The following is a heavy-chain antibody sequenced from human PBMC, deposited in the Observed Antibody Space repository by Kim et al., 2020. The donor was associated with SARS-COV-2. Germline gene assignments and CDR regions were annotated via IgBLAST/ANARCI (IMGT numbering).Heavy chain of an antibody. V-gene: IGHV3-21*01. J-gene: IGHJ4*02. CDR3: ARDMGTAPRAYSSVSPEDY. D-gene: IGHD6-19*01. Sequence: GGSLRLSCAASGFTFSSYSMNWVRQAPGKGMEWVSSISSSSSYISYADSVKGRFTISRHNAKNSLYLQMNSLRAEDTAVYYCARDMGTAPRAYSSVSPEDYWGQGTLVTVSS. CDR2: ISSSSSYI. CDR1: GFTFSSYS.